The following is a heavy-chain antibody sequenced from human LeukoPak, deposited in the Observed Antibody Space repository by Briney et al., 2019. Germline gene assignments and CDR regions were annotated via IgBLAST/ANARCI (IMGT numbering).Heavy chain of an antibody. CDR1: GFTFSSYS. J-gene: IGHJ4*02. V-gene: IGHV3-21*01. CDR3: ARGRMIVPAAVD. CDR2: ISSSSSYI. D-gene: IGHD2-2*01. Sequence: GGSLRLSCAASGFTFSSYSMNWVCQAPGKGLEWVSSISSSSSYIYYADSVKGRFTISRDNAKNSLYLQMNSLRAEDTAVYYCARGRMIVPAAVDWGQGALVTVSS.